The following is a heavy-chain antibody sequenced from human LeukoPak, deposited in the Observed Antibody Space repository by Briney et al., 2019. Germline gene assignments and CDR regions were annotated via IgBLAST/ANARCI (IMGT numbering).Heavy chain of an antibody. CDR3: ASNLAQRVVEDH. CDR1: GFTFSSYA. J-gene: IGHJ4*02. CDR2: ISGSGGST. D-gene: IGHD2-15*01. Sequence: GGSLRLSCAASGFTFSSYAMSWVRQAPGKGLEWVSAISGSGGSTYYADSAKGRFTISRDNSKNTLYLQMNSLRAEDTAVYYCASNLAQRVVEDHWVQETLVTVSS. V-gene: IGHV3-23*01.